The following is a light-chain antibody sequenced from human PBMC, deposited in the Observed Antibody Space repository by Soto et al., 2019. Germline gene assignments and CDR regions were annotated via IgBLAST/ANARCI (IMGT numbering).Light chain of an antibody. V-gene: IGLV1-44*01. CDR3: AEWDDRLNGLV. J-gene: IGLJ1*01. Sequence: QSVLTQPPSASGTPGQRVTISCSGSSSNIGSNTVNWYQQLPGTAPKLLIYNNNQRPSGVPDRFSGSKSGTSASLAISGLQSEDEADYYCAEWDDRLNGLVFGTGTKVTVL. CDR2: NNN. CDR1: SSNIGSNT.